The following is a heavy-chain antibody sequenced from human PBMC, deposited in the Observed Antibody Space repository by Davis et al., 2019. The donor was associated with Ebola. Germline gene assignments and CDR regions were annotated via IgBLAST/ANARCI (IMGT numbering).Heavy chain of an antibody. D-gene: IGHD3-10*01. CDR1: GFTLSGYG. V-gene: IGHV3-NL1*01. J-gene: IGHJ3*02. CDR2: TYSGGNS. Sequence: PGGSLRLSCAASGFTLSGYGMHWVRQAPGRGLEWVSVTYSGGNSYYGESVKGRFTSSRDNSKNTVYLEMKSLRLEDTAVYYCARETIMDQGGDAFDIWGQGTLVTVSS. CDR3: ARETIMDQGGDAFDI.